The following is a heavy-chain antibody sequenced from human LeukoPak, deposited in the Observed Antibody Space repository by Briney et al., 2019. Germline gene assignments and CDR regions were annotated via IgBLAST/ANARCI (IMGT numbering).Heavy chain of an antibody. CDR1: GYTLTELS. CDR2: FDPEDGET. D-gene: IGHD3-10*01. CDR3: ARDLWFGELLPNNWFDP. Sequence: ASVKVSCKVSGYTLTELSMHWVRQAPGKGLEWMGGFDPEDGETFYAQKFQGRVTMTTDTSTSTAYMELRSLRSDDTAVYYCARDLWFGELLPNNWFDPWGQGTLVTVSS. V-gene: IGHV1-24*01. J-gene: IGHJ5*02.